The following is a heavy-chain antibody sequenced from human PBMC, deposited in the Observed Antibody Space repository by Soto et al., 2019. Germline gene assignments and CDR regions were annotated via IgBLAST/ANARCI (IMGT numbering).Heavy chain of an antibody. V-gene: IGHV4-30-4*08. CDR2: IYSSGST. J-gene: IGHJ4*02. CDR3: ARPNSSGYYSPFDS. Sequence: SETLSLTCTVSGASISSEDYCWSWIRQPPGKGLEWIGYIYSSGSTYHNPSLKSRVTMSVDTSKNQFSLKLSSVTAADTAVYYCARPNSSGYYSPFDSWGQGTLVTAS. CDR1: GASISSEDYC. D-gene: IGHD3-22*01.